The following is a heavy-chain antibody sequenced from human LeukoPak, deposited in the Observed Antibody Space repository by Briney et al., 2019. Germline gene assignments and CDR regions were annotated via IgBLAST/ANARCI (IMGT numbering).Heavy chain of an antibody. J-gene: IGHJ4*02. CDR1: GYTFTGYH. Sequence: ASVKVSCKASGYTFTGYHIHWVRQAPGQGPEWMAWINPNSGGTKYAQKFQGRVTMTRDTSISTAYMEMSRLTSDDTAVYYCASSGSSGWIFDYWGQGTLVTVSS. CDR2: INPNSGGT. V-gene: IGHV1-2*02. D-gene: IGHD6-19*01. CDR3: ASSGSSGWIFDY.